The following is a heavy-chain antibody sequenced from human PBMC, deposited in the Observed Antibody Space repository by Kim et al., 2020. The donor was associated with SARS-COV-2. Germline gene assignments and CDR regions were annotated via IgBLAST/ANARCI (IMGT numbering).Heavy chain of an antibody. J-gene: IGHJ4*02. CDR3: TTVGAIFYPLY. CDR1: EFTFINAW. CDR2: IKSETHGGTT. D-gene: IGHD3-16*02. Sequence: GGSLRLSCAASEFTFINAWMNWVRQAPGKGLEWVGRIKSETHGGTTDYTAPVKGRFTISRDDSKNTLYLQMNSLKTEDTAVYYCTTVGAIFYPLYWGRGTLVTVSS. V-gene: IGHV3-15*01.